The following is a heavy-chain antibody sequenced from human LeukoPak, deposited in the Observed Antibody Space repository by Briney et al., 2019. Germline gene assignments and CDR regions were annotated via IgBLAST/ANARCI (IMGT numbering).Heavy chain of an antibody. D-gene: IGHD2-2*01. Sequence: SETLSLTCTVSGGSISSYYWSWIRQPAGKGLEWIGRIYTSGSTNYNPSLKSRVTMSVDTSTNQFSLKLSSVTAADTAVYYCAGDLYCSSTSCYPFDYWGQGTLVTVSS. CDR1: GGSISSYY. V-gene: IGHV4-4*07. CDR2: IYTSGST. J-gene: IGHJ4*02. CDR3: AGDLYCSSTSCYPFDY.